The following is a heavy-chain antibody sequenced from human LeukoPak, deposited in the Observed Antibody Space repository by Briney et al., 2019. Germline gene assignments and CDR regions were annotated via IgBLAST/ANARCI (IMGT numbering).Heavy chain of an antibody. CDR2: MSTYNNNT. CDR1: GYTFTSYG. J-gene: IGHJ3*02. D-gene: IGHD3-9*01. CDR3: ARGDDILTGYRTRDDAFDI. Sequence: ASVKVSCKASGYTFTSYGISWVRQAPGQGLEWLGWMSTYNNNTHYAQKFQVRVTMTTDTSTSTAYLELRSLRSDDTAVYYCARGDDILTGYRTRDDAFDIWGQGTMVTVSS. V-gene: IGHV1-18*01.